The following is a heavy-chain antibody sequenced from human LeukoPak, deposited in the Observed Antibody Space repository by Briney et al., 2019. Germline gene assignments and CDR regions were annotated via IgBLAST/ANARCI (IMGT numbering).Heavy chain of an antibody. CDR2: ISWNSGSI. CDR3: ASSYDSSGYYPYYYYYGMDV. V-gene: IGHV3-9*01. CDR1: GFTFDDYA. J-gene: IGHJ6*02. Sequence: PGRSLRLSCAASGFTFDDYAMHWVRQAPGKGLEWVSGISWNSGSIGYADSVKGRFTISRDNAKNSLYLQMNSLRAEDTAVYYCASSYDSSGYYPYYYYYGMDVWGQGTTVTVSS. D-gene: IGHD3-22*01.